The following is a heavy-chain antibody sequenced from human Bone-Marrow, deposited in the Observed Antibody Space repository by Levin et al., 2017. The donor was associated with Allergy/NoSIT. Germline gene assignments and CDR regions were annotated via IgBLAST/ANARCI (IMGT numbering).Heavy chain of an antibody. Sequence: GGSLRLSCAASGFAFNTYAMHWVRQAPGKGLEWVTFISFDGSNKNYADSVKGRFTISRDNSKNTLYLQMNSLRGEDTAVYFCAREEYNFAYVYSYFYGMDVWGQGTTVTVSS. CDR3: AREEYNFAYVYSYFYGMDV. CDR2: ISFDGSNK. V-gene: IGHV3-30*01. J-gene: IGHJ6*02. CDR1: GFAFNTYA. D-gene: IGHD2/OR15-2a*01.